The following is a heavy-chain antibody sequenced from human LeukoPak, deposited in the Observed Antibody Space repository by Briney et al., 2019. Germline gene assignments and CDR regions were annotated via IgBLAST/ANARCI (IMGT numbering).Heavy chain of an antibody. D-gene: IGHD1-26*01. CDR3: ARGELQEFCFDY. J-gene: IGHJ4*02. Sequence: ASVKVSCKASGYAFTGYYIHWVRQAPGQGLEWMGWINPNSGGTKYAQKFQGRVTMTRDTSISTAYMELSRLRSDDTAVYYCARGELQEFCFDYWGQGTLVTVSS. CDR2: INPNSGGT. V-gene: IGHV1-2*02. CDR1: GYAFTGYY.